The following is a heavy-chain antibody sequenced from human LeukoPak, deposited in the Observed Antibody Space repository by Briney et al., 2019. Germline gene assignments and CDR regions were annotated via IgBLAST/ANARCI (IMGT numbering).Heavy chain of an antibody. V-gene: IGHV3-15*01. Sequence: GGSLRLSCAASGFTFSNAWMSWVRQAPGKGLEWVGRIKRKRDGGTTDYAAPVKGRFSLSRDDSKNTLYLQMNSLKTEDTAVYYCTGSPYITNGYWGQGTVVTVSS. CDR2: IKRKRDGGTT. CDR1: GFTFSNAW. D-gene: IGHD2-8*01. J-gene: IGHJ4*02. CDR3: TGSPYITNGY.